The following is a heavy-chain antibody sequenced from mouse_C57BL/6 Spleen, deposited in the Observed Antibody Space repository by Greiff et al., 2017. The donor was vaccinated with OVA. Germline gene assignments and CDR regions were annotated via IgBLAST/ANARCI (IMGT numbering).Heavy chain of an antibody. D-gene: IGHD2-4*01. V-gene: IGHV5-17*01. CDR2: ISSGSSTI. CDR1: GFTFSDYG. CDR3: ARRIYYDYDAAMDY. J-gene: IGHJ4*01. Sequence: DVHLVESGGGLVKPGGSLKLSCAASGFTFSDYGMHWVRQAPEKGLEWVAYISSGSSTIYYADTVKGRFTISRDNAKNTLFLQMTSLRSEDTAMYYCARRIYYDYDAAMDYWGQGTSVTVSS.